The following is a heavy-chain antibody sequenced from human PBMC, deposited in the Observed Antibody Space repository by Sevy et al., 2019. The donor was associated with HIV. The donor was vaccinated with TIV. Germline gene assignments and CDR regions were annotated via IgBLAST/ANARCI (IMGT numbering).Heavy chain of an antibody. J-gene: IGHJ4*02. Sequence: GGSLRLSCAASGFIFSTYGMHWARQAPGKGLEWVALIWYDGSSQYYAYSVQGRFTISRDNSKNTLDLQMNSLRAEDTAVYYCVSGASIAAAGNFAYWGQGTLVTVSS. CDR1: GFIFSTYG. V-gene: IGHV3-33*08. CDR2: IWYDGSSQ. CDR3: VSGASIAAAGNFAY. D-gene: IGHD6-13*01.